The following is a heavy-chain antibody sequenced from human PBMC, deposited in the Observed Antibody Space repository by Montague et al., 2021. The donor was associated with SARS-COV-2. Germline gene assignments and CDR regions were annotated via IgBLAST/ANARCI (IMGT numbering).Heavy chain of an antibody. Sequence: TLSLTCTVSGGYISTYYWNWIRQSPGKGLEWLGYFYYSLNTNYNPSLKGRLTISVDTSENQVSLNLRSVTAADTAVYYCARDSFEAPLFFDYWGQGILVTVSS. CDR3: ARDSFEAPLFFDY. CDR2: FYYSLNT. V-gene: IGHV4-59*01. J-gene: IGHJ4*02. D-gene: IGHD3-16*01. CDR1: GGYISTYY.